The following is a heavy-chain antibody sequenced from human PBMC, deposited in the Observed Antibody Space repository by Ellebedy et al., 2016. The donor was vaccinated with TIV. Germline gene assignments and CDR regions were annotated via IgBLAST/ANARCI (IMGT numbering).Heavy chain of an antibody. V-gene: IGHV4-34*01. CDR2: IYYSGST. CDR1: GGSFSGYY. J-gene: IGHJ4*02. CDR3: ARGHVVVISFDY. D-gene: IGHD2-21*01. Sequence: SETLSLTXAVYGGSFSGYYWSWIRQPPGKGLEWIGSIYYSGSTYYNPSLKSRVTISVDTSKNQFSLKLSSVTAADTAVYYCARGHVVVISFDYWGQGTLVTVSS.